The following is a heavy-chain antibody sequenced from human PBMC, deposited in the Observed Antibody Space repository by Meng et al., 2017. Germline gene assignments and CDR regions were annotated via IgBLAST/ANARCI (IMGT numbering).Heavy chain of an antibody. J-gene: IGHJ4*02. CDR2: IYTSGST. CDR1: GGSISSGSYY. D-gene: IGHD2-2*01. Sequence: SETLSLTCTVSGGSISSGSYYWSWIRQPAGKGLEWIGRIYTSGSTNYNPSLKSRVTISVDTSKNQFSLKLSSVTAADTAVYYCARGVVAAAIWGQGTLVTVYS. CDR3: ARGVVAAAI. V-gene: IGHV4-61*02.